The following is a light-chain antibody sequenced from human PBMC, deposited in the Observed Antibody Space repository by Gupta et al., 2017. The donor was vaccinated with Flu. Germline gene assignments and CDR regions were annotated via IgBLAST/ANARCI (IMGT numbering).Light chain of an antibody. J-gene: IGLJ1*01. CDR3: SSYTTTSTPYV. CDR2: DVT. Sequence: SALTQPAYASGSPGQSITTSCKGSNNDFDENKYITWYQQYAGKAPRLIIFDVTNRPSGVSSRFSGSKSGNTASLTISELQAEAEADYFCSSYTTTSTPYVFGTGTKVTVL. CDR1: NNDFDENKY. V-gene: IGLV2-14*03.